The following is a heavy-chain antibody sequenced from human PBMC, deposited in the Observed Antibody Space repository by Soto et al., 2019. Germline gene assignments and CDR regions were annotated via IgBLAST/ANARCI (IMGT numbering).Heavy chain of an antibody. J-gene: IGHJ6*02. CDR3: AKVPGGGYYGMDV. CDR1: GFTFDDYA. D-gene: IGHD3-16*01. Sequence: EVQLVESGGGLVQPGRSLRLSCAASGFTFDDYAMHWVRQAPGKGLEWVSGISWNSGSIGYADSVKGRFTISRDNAKNSLYLQMNSLRAEDTALYYCAKVPGGGYYGMDVWGQGTTVTVSS. CDR2: ISWNSGSI. V-gene: IGHV3-9*01.